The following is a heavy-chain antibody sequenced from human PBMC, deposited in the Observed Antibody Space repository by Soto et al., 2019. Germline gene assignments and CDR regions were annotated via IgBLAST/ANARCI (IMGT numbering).Heavy chain of an antibody. V-gene: IGHV3-73*02. D-gene: IGHD4-17*01. CDR1: GFTFSDSA. Sequence: QLVESGGGLVQPGGSLRLSCAASGFTFSDSALHWVRQGSGKGLEWVGRIRTKVNDYATIYTASVKGRFTISRDDSANRAFLQMDSLKTEDTAIYYCARPNDSGDYDWYFDLWCRGTLVTVSS. CDR3: ARPNDSGDYDWYFDL. CDR2: IRTKVNDYAT. J-gene: IGHJ2*01.